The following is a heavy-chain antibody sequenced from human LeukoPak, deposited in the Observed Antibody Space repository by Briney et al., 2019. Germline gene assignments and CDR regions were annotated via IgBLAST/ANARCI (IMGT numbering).Heavy chain of an antibody. CDR3: AGPYCSSTSCNNWFDP. J-gene: IGHJ5*02. V-gene: IGHV1-46*01. CDR1: GYTFTNYY. D-gene: IGHD2-2*01. CDR2: INPSRDYT. Sequence: GASVKVSCKASGYTFTNYYIHWVRQAPGQGLEWMGIINPSRDYTNYAQKFQGRVTLTRDTSTSTVYMELSSLRSEDTAVYYCAGPYCSSTSCNNWFDPWGQGALVTVSS.